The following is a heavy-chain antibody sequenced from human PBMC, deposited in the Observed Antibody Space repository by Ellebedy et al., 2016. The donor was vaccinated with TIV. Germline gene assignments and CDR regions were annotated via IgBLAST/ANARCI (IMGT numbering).Heavy chain of an antibody. J-gene: IGHJ3*02. CDR2: IYSGGST. Sequence: GESLKISCAASGFTFSSYAMSWVRQAPGKGLEWVSVIYSGGSTYYADSVKGRFTISRDNSKNTLYLQMNSLRSEDTAVYYCARDRVRYCSGGSCRLSTNWNGGDIWGQGTMVTVSS. CDR1: GFTFSSYA. V-gene: IGHV3-53*05. CDR3: ARDRVRYCSGGSCRLSTNWNGGDI. D-gene: IGHD2-15*01.